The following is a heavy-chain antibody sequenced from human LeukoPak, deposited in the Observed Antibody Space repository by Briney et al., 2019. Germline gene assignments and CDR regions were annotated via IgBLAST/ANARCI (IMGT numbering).Heavy chain of an antibody. Sequence: ASVKVSCKASGYIFTSNGISWVRQAPGQGLEWMGWISAYNGNTNYAQKLQGRVTMTTDTSTSTAYMELRSLRSDDTAVYYCARSSYYDFWSGAPTHFDYWGQGALVTVSS. CDR1: GYIFTSNG. D-gene: IGHD3-3*01. CDR2: ISAYNGNT. CDR3: ARSSYYDFWSGAPTHFDY. V-gene: IGHV1-18*01. J-gene: IGHJ4*02.